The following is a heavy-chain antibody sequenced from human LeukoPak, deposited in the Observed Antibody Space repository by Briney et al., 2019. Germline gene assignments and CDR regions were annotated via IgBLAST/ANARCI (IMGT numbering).Heavy chain of an antibody. CDR2: IYSDNT. D-gene: IGHD4/OR15-4a*01. V-gene: IGHV3-53*01. J-gene: IGHJ4*02. CDR3: ARRAGAYSHPYDY. CDR1: GFTVSSNS. Sequence: GGSLRLSCTVSGFTVSSNSMSWVRQAPGKGLEWVSFIYSDNTHYSDSVKGRFTISRDNSKNTLYLQRHSLRAEDTAVCYCARRAGAYSHPYDYWGQGTLVTVSS.